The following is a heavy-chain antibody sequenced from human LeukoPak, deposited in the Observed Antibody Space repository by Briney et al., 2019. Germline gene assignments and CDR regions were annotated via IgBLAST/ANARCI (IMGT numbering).Heavy chain of an antibody. J-gene: IGHJ5*02. Sequence: PSETLSLTCTVSGGSISNYYWSWIRQPPGKGLEWIGYIHYSGSTNYNPSLQSRVTISVDTSKNQFSLKLSSVTAADTAVYYCARDSGTTGEVKFDPWGQGTLVTVSS. CDR1: GGSISNYY. CDR2: IHYSGST. D-gene: IGHD3-10*01. CDR3: ARDSGTTGEVKFDP. V-gene: IGHV4-59*01.